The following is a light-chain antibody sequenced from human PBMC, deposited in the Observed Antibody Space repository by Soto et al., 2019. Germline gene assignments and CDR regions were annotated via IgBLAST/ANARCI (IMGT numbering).Light chain of an antibody. CDR1: QSISDT. CDR2: GAS. V-gene: IGKV3-15*01. CDR3: QQYNNWPGT. J-gene: IGKJ1*01. Sequence: EVVMTQSPATLSVSPGGRATLSCRASQSISDTLAWYQQKPGQAPRLLIYGASARAPGFPARFSGSGSGTEFTLTISSLQSEDFAVYYCQQYNNWPGTFGQGTKVDIK.